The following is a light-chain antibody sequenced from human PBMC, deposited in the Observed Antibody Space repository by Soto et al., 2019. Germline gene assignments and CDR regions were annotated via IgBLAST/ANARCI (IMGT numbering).Light chain of an antibody. CDR1: QSVSSSY. V-gene: IGKV3-20*01. CDR3: QQYGSSPS. J-gene: IGKJ4*01. CDR2: DAS. Sequence: EIVKTQSPATLSVSPGERATFSCRASQSVSSSYLAWYQQKPGQAPRLLIYDASRRATGISDRFSGSGSGTDFTLTISRLEPEDFAVYYCQQYGSSPSFGGGTKVDIK.